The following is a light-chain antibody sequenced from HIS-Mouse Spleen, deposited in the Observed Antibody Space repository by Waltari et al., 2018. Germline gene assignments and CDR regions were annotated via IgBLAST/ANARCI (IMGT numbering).Light chain of an antibody. J-gene: IGLJ1*01. CDR3: SSYAGSNNYV. CDR2: EVS. Sequence: QSALTQPPSASGSPGQSVTISCTGPRSDVGGYNYVPRYQQHPGKAPKLMIYEVSKRPSGVPDRFSGSKSGNTASLTVSGLQAEDEADYYCSSYAGSNNYVFGTGTKVTVL. V-gene: IGLV2-8*01. CDR1: RSDVGGYNY.